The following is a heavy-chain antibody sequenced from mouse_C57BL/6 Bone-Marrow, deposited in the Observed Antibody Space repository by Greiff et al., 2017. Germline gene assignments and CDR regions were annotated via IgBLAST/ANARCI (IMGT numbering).Heavy chain of an antibody. CDR2: IHPSDSDT. J-gene: IGHJ4*01. Sequence: QVQLQQPGAELVKPGASVKVSCKASGYTFTRYWMHWVKQRPGQGLEWIGRIHPSDSDTNYNQKFKGKATLTVDTSSSTAYMQRSSRTSEDSAVFYFAPRVQLTGSHYAMDYWGQGTSVTVSS. V-gene: IGHV1-74*01. CDR3: APRVQLTGSHYAMDY. CDR1: GYTFTRYW. D-gene: IGHD4-1*01.